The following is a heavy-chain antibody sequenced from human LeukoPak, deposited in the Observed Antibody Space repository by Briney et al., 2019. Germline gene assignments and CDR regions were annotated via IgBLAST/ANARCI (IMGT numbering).Heavy chain of an antibody. J-gene: IGHJ4*02. CDR2: ISGSGGST. CDR3: AKVQVRGYCSGGICYLFDY. V-gene: IGHV3-23*01. D-gene: IGHD2-15*01. CDR1: GFTFGSYG. Sequence: GGTLRLSCAASGFTFGSYGMSWVRQAPGKGLEWVSAISGSGGSTFYADSVKGRFTISRDNSKNTLYLQMNSLRPEDTAVYYCAKVQVRGYCSGGICYLFDYWGQGTLVTVSS.